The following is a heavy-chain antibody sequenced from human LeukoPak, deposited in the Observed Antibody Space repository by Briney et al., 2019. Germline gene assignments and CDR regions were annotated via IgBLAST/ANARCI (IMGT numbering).Heavy chain of an antibody. CDR1: GFTFSSYA. J-gene: IGHJ5*02. D-gene: IGHD3-3*01. V-gene: IGHV3-30*04. Sequence: PGGSLRLSCAASGFTFSSYAMHWVRQAPGKGLEWVAVISYDGSNKYYADSVRGRFTISRDNAKNSLYLQMNSLRAEDTAVYYCARVHILGFDPWGQGTLVTVSS. CDR3: ARVHILGFDP. CDR2: ISYDGSNK.